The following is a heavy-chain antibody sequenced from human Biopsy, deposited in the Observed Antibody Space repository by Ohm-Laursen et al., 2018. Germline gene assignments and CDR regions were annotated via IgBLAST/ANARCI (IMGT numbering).Heavy chain of an antibody. CDR3: AGEEDGGGDYYYGLDV. CDR2: MNPNSGNT. CDR1: GYSFTNHD. D-gene: IGHD4-23*01. Sequence: ASVKVSCKASGYSFTNHDINWVRQATGQGLEWMGWMNPNSGNTGYAQKFQDRVTMTWNTSTSTAYMELSSLRSGDTAVYYCAGEEDGGGDYYYGLDVWGQGTTVTVFS. J-gene: IGHJ6*02. V-gene: IGHV1-8*01.